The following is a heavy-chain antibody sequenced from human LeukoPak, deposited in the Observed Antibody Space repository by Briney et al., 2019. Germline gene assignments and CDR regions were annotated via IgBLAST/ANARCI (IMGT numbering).Heavy chain of an antibody. CDR3: ARASSSWYSPPTI. CDR2: IYPNGST. CDR1: GDSISSGSFY. V-gene: IGHV4-61*02. D-gene: IGHD6-19*01. J-gene: IGHJ6*04. Sequence: PSETLSLTCTVSGDSISSGSFYWRWIRQPAGKGLEWIGRIYPNGSTNFHPSLKSRFTISVDTSKNQFSLKLRSVTATDTAVYYCARASSSWYSPPTIWGKGTTVTISS.